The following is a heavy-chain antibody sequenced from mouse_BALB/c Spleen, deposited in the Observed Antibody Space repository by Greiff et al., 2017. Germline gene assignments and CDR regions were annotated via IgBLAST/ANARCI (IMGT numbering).Heavy chain of an antibody. CDR1: GFTFSSYA. CDR3: ARGPNWDWYFDV. D-gene: IGHD4-1*01. V-gene: IGHV5-6-5*01. J-gene: IGHJ1*01. Sequence: EVKLQESGGGLVKLGGSLKLSCAASGFTFSSYAMSWVRQTPEKRLEWVASISSGGSTYYPDSVKGRFTISRDNARNILYLQMSSLRSEDTAMYYCARGPNWDWYFDVWGAGTTVTVSS. CDR2: ISSGGST.